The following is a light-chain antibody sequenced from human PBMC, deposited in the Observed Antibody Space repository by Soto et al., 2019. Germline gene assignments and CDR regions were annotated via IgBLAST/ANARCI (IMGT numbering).Light chain of an antibody. CDR3: QRSDDWPPAFT. V-gene: IGKV3-15*01. CDR1: QSLSRN. J-gene: IGKJ3*01. CDR2: GAS. Sequence: EILMTQSLATLSVSPGERATLSCRSRQSLSRNLAWYQPKPGLAPRLLIYGASTRASGIPARFSGSGSRTEFTLTISSLQPEEFALYYCQRSDDWPPAFTFGPGTKVYL.